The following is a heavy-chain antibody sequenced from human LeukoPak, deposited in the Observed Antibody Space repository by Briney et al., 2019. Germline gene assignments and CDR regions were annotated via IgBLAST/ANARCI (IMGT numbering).Heavy chain of an antibody. CDR2: INPSGGST. CDR1: GYTFTSYY. V-gene: IGHV1-46*01. J-gene: IGHJ3*02. Sequence: ASVKVSCKASGYTFTSYYMHWVRQAPGQGLEWMGLINPSGGSTSYAQKFQGRVTLTRDTSTSPVYMELSSLRSEATAVYYCATCSSTSCSDDAFDIWGQGTTVTVSS. CDR3: ATCSSTSCSDDAFDI. D-gene: IGHD2-2*01.